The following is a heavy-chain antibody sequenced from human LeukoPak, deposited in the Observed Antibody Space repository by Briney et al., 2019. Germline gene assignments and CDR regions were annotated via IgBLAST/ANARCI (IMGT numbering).Heavy chain of an antibody. CDR3: ARGAVRLLLFGDSGRKSKTYFDY. J-gene: IGHJ4*02. V-gene: IGHV3-7*01. CDR1: GFTLSSYE. CDR2: LNQWGNDK. D-gene: IGHD3-10*01. Sequence: PGGSLRLSCAASGFTLSSYEMNWFRQAPGKGLEWVANLNQWGNDKYYADSVRGRFTISRDNARDALYLQMNSLRAEDTAVYYCARGAVRLLLFGDSGRKSKTYFDYWGQGTLVTVSS.